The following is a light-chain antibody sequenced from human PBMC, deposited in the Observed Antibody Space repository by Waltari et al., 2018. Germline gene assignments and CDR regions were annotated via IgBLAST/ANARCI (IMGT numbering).Light chain of an antibody. CDR3: MQALQTPYT. CDR1: QSLLHSNGYNY. J-gene: IGKJ2*01. Sequence: DIVMTQSPLSLRVTPGEPASISCRSIQSLLHSNGYNYLDWYLQKPGQSPQLLIYLGSNRASGVPDRFSGSGSGTDFTLKISRVEAEDVGVYYCMQALQTPYTFGQGTKLEIK. V-gene: IGKV2-28*01. CDR2: LGS.